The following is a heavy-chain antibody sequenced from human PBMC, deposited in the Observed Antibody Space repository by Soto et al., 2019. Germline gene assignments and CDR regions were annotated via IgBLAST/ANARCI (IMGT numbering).Heavy chain of an antibody. CDR1: GGSISSGGYY. V-gene: IGHV4-31*03. J-gene: IGHJ4*02. D-gene: IGHD3-22*01. CDR3: ARESRSSGYYFDY. Sequence: SETLSLTCTVSGGSISSGGYYWSWIRQHPGKGLEWIGYIYYSGSTYYNPSLKSRVTISVDTSKNQFSLELSSVTAADTAVYSCARESRSSGYYFDYWGQGTLVTVSS. CDR2: IYYSGST.